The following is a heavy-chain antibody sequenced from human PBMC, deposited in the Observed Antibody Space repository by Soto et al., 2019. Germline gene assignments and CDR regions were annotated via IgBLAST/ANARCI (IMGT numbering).Heavy chain of an antibody. J-gene: IGHJ4*02. CDR2: IYYSGST. Sequence: SETLSLTCTVSGGSISSGDYYWSWIRQPPGKGLEWIGYIYYSGSTYYNPSLKSRVTISVDTSKNQFSLKLSSVTAADTAVYYCVGVLDKGVDYWGQGTLVTVSS. D-gene: IGHD1-26*01. CDR3: VGVLDKGVDY. V-gene: IGHV4-30-4*01. CDR1: GGSISSGDYY.